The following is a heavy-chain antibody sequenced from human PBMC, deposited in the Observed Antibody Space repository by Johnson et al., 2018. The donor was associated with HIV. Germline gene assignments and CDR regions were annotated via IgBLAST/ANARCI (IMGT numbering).Heavy chain of an antibody. D-gene: IGHD5-24*01. V-gene: IGHV3-30*04. Sequence: VQLVESGGGVVQPGRSLRLSCAASGFTFSSYAMHWVRQAPGKGLEWVAVISYDGSNKYYADSVKGRFTISRDNSKNTLYLQMNSLRAEDTAVYYCMSRRGSPGARDAFDIWGQGTMVTVSS. J-gene: IGHJ3*02. CDR3: MSRRGSPGARDAFDI. CDR1: GFTFSSYA. CDR2: ISYDGSNK.